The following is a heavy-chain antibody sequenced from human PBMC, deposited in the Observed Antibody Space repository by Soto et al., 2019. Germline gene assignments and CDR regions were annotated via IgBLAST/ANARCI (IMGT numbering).Heavy chain of an antibody. J-gene: IGHJ4*02. V-gene: IGHV1-69*02. Sequence: QVQLVQSGAEVKKPGSSVKVSCKASGGTFSSYTISWVRQAPGQGLEWMGRIIPILGIANYAQKFQGRVTIHADKSTSKAYMELSSLRSEDTAVYYCATARIAVAGGTDYWGQGTLVTVSS. CDR3: ATARIAVAGGTDY. D-gene: IGHD6-19*01. CDR2: IIPILGIA. CDR1: GGTFSSYT.